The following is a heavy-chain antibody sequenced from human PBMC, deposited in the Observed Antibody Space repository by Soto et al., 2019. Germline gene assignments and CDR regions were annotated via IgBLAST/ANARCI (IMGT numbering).Heavy chain of an antibody. CDR2: ISTYNTNT. D-gene: IGHD2-2*01. V-gene: IGHV1-18*04. CDR3: ARVQPLAPLNFDY. J-gene: IGHJ4*02. Sequence: ASVKVSCKASGSTLTDSGISWVLQAPGQGLEWLGWISTYNTNTNAAPRLQGRLTMTTDTSTSTAYMQLSSLRSEDTAVYYCARVQPLAPLNFDYWGQGTRVTVSS. CDR1: GSTLTDSG.